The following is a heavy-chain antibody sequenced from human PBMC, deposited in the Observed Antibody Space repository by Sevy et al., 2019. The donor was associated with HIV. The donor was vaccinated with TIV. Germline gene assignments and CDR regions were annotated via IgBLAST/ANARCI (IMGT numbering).Heavy chain of an antibody. J-gene: IGHJ6*02. CDR2: ISSDGVST. Sequence: GGSLRLSCSGSGFSFSNSAMNWVRQTPGKGLKYVSAISSDGVSTYYTDSVRGPFTISRDNSKNTLYLQMSSLRVEDTAVYYCVKDPYYNFWRGDYGMNVWGQGTTVTVSS. CDR1: GFSFSNSA. V-gene: IGHV3-64D*06. D-gene: IGHD3-3*01. CDR3: VKDPYYNFWRGDYGMNV.